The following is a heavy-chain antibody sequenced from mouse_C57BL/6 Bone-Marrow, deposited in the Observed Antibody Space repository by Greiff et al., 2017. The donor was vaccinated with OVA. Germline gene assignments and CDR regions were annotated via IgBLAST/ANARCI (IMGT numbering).Heavy chain of an antibody. V-gene: IGHV1-39*01. CDR2: INPNYGTT. Sequence: EVQLVESGPELVKPGASVKISCKASGYSFTDYNMNWVKQSNGKSLEWIGVINPNYGTTSYNQKFKGKATLTVDQSSSTAYMQLNSLTSEDSAVYYCARSGRWLLIPRAMDYWGQGTSVTVSS. D-gene: IGHD2-3*01. CDR3: ARSGRWLLIPRAMDY. CDR1: GYSFTDYN. J-gene: IGHJ4*01.